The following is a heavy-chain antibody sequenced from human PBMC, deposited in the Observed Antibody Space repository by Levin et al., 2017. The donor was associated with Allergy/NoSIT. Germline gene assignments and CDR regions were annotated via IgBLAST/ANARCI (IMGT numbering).Heavy chain of an antibody. CDR2: INWNGGST. D-gene: IGHD1-14*01. CDR1: GFTFDDYG. CDR3: ASLSAHSPGPHYGMDV. J-gene: IGHJ6*02. V-gene: IGHV3-20*04. Sequence: GESLKISCAASGFTFDDYGMSWVRQAPGKGLEWVSGINWNGGSTGYADSVKGRFTISRDNAKNSLYLQMNSLRAEDTALYYCASLSAHSPGPHYGMDVWGQGTTVTVSS.